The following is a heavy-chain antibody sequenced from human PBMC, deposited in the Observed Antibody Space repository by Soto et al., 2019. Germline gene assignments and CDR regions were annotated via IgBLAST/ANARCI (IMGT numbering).Heavy chain of an antibody. V-gene: IGHV3-23*01. D-gene: IGHD3-10*01. Sequence: GGSLRLSCAASGFTFSSYAMSWVRQAPGKGLEWVSAISGSGGSTYYADSVKGRFTISRDNSKNKLYLQMNSLRAEDTAVYYCAKDTAYYYGSGGFDIWGQGTMVTVSS. CDR1: GFTFSSYA. CDR2: ISGSGGST. J-gene: IGHJ3*02. CDR3: AKDTAYYYGSGGFDI.